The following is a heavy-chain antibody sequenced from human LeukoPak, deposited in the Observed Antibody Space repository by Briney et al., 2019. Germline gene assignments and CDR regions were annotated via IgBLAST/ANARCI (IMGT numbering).Heavy chain of an antibody. V-gene: IGHV3-7*01. J-gene: IGHJ6*02. D-gene: IGHD5/OR15-5a*01. CDR2: IKEDGGEK. CDR1: GFTFSDYY. Sequence: GGSLRLSCAASGFTFSDYYMSWIRQAPGKGLEWVANIKEDGGEKYYVDSMKGRFTISRDNAKNSLYLQMNSLRAEDTAVYYCATTRVSGYYYYYYGMAVWGQGTTVTVSS. CDR3: ATTRVSGYYYYYYGMAV.